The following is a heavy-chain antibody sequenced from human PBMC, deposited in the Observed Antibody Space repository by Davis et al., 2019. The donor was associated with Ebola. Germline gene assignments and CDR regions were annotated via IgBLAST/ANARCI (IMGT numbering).Heavy chain of an antibody. CDR3: AKDKGYGVPFDY. J-gene: IGHJ4*02. V-gene: IGHV3-23*01. D-gene: IGHD4-17*01. Sequence: ESLKISCAASGFTFSSYAMSWVRQAPGKGLEWVSTITGSGDSTHYADSVKGRFTISRDNSKNTLCLQMNSLRAEDTAVYYCAKDKGYGVPFDYWGQGTLVTVSS. CDR1: GFTFSSYA. CDR2: ITGSGDST.